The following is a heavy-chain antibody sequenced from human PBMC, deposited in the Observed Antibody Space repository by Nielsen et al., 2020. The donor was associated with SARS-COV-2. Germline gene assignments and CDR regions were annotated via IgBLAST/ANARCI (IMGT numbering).Heavy chain of an antibody. J-gene: IGHJ6*02. CDR3: ARFPRRGYSYGYTYYYGMDV. Sequence: SETLSLTCTVSGGSIRSYFWSWIRQPAGKGLEWIGRIFTSGSTNYNPSLKSRVTMSVDTSKNQFSLKLSSVTAADTAVYYCARFPRRGYSYGYTYYYGMDVWGQGTTVTVSS. CDR1: GGSIRSYF. V-gene: IGHV4-4*07. D-gene: IGHD5-18*01. CDR2: IFTSGST.